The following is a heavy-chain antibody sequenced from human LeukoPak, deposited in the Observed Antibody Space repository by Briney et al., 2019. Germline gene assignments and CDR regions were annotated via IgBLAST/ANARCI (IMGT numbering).Heavy chain of an antibody. CDR2: ISGSGGST. D-gene: IGHD4-17*01. CDR3: AKDGVSDYGDYALNWFDP. J-gene: IGHJ5*02. Sequence: GGSLRLSCAASGFTFSSYAISWVRQAPGKGLEWVSAISGSGGSTYYADSVKGRFTISRDNSKNTLYLQMNSLRAEDTAVYYCAKDGVSDYGDYALNWFDPWGQGTLVTVSS. CDR1: GFTFSSYA. V-gene: IGHV3-23*01.